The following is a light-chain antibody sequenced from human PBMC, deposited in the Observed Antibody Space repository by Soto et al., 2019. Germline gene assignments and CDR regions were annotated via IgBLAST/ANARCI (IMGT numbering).Light chain of an antibody. CDR3: QQYDTYWT. V-gene: IGKV1-5*03. CDR1: QSISNW. J-gene: IGKJ1*01. CDR2: KAS. Sequence: DIQMTQSPSTLSASVGDRVTITCRASQSISNWLAWYQQKPGKAPKLLIYKASSLESGGPSRFTGSGSGTEFTLTISSLQPDDFATYYCQQYDTYWTFGQGTKVVIK.